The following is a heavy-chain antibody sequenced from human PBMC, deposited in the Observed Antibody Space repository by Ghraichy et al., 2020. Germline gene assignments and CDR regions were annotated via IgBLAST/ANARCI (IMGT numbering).Heavy chain of an antibody. D-gene: IGHD5-24*01. V-gene: IGHV3-33*01. CDR3: ARAQGYNYYYYGMDV. Sequence: GGSLRLSCAASGFTFSSYGMHWVRQAPGKGLEWVAVIWYDGSNTYYADSVKGRFTISRDNSKNTLYLQMNSLRAEDTAVYYCARAQGYNYYYYGMDVWGQGTTVTGSS. CDR2: IWYDGSNT. CDR1: GFTFSSYG. J-gene: IGHJ6*01.